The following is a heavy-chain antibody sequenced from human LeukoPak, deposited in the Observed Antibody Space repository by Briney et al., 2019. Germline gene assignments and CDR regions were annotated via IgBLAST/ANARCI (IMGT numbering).Heavy chain of an antibody. CDR1: GFTFSSYG. CDR3: ARDVGIRLWFRDYYGLDV. J-gene: IGHJ6*02. D-gene: IGHD5-18*01. Sequence: PGRSLRPSCAASGFTFSSYGMDWVRQAPGKGLEWVAVIWYDGSNEYYADSVKGRFTISRDNSQNTLYLQMNSLRAEDTAVYYCARDVGIRLWFRDYYGLDVWGQGTTVTVSS. CDR2: IWYDGSNE. V-gene: IGHV3-33*01.